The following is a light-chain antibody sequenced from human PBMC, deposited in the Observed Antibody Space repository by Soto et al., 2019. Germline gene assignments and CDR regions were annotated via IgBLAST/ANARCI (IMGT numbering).Light chain of an antibody. CDR3: SSYSGTNNYV. CDR1: SSDVGGYNF. J-gene: IGLJ1*01. Sequence: QSALTQPPSASGSPGQSVTISCTGTSSDVGGYNFVSWYQQHPGKAPTLIIYEVTKRPSGVPDRFSGSKSGNTASLTVSGLQAEDEADYYCSSYSGTNNYVFGTWTKLTVL. CDR2: EVT. V-gene: IGLV2-8*01.